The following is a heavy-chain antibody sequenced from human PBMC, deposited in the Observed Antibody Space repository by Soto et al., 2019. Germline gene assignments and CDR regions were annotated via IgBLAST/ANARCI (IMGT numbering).Heavy chain of an antibody. CDR3: AGDIMYTGSFQH. CDR2: IGSGDSGSRS. V-gene: IGHV3-48*03. J-gene: IGHJ1*01. D-gene: IGHD1-26*01. CDR1: GFNFNAYE. Sequence: VRLVEAGGGVVQPGRSLRLSCATSGFNFNAYEMAWVRQAQGKGLEWVAYIGSGDSGSRSTYPDYMWGRFTVSKDDAQKVRFLEMNRLPAEDTALYYCAGDIMYTGSFQHWGQGALGTVSS.